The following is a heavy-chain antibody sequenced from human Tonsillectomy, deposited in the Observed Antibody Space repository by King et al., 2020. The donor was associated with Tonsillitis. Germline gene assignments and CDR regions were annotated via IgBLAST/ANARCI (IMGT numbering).Heavy chain of an antibody. CDR3: VRTPAAYCGGDCYR. J-gene: IGHJ4*02. D-gene: IGHD2-21*02. CDR1: GGSFGGYY. V-gene: IGHV4-34*12. Sequence: VQLQQWGAGLLKPSETLSVTCAVSGGSFGGYYWTWIRQPPGKGLEWIGNSIYSGSTNYNPSPKNRVTISLDMSKNQFSLRLTAVTAADSATYFCVRTPAAYCGGDCYRWGQGTLVTVSS. CDR2: SIYSGST.